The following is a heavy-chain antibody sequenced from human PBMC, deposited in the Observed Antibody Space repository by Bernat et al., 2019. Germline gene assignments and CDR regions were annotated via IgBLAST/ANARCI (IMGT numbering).Heavy chain of an antibody. J-gene: IGHJ4*02. Sequence: EVQLVESGGGLVQPGRSLRLSCTASGFTFGDYAMSWFRQAPGKGLEWVGFIRSKAYGGTTEYAASVKGRFTISRDDSKNTLYLQMNSLKTEDTAVYYCTTDMVHVDYWGQGTLVTVSS. CDR1: GFTFGDYA. D-gene: IGHD3-10*01. CDR2: IRSKAYGGTT. CDR3: TTDMVHVDY. V-gene: IGHV3-49*03.